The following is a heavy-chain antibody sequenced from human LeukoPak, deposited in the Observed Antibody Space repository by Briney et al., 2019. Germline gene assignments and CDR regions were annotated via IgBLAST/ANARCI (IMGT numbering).Heavy chain of an antibody. CDR3: VRDLGCSYYYYYMDV. V-gene: IGHV2-70*11. D-gene: IGHD2-15*01. Sequence: SGPTLVKPTQTLTLTCTFSGFSLSTSGVGVGWIRQPPGKALEWLARIDWDDDKYYSTSLKTRLTISKDTSKNQVVLTMTNMDPVDTATYYCVRDLGCSYYYYYMDVWGKGTTVTVSS. J-gene: IGHJ6*03. CDR2: IDWDDDK. CDR1: GFSLSTSGVG.